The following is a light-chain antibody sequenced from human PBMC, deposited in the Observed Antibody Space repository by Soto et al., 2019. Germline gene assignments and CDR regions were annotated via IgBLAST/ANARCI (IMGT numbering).Light chain of an antibody. CDR1: QSISSSY. J-gene: IGKJ3*01. CDR2: GAS. V-gene: IGKV3-20*01. Sequence: EIVLTQSPGTLSLSPGERATLSCRASQSISSSYLAWYQQKPGQAPRLLIYGASNRATGIPDRFSGSGSGTDVTLTISRLEPEDLAVYYCQHYGNSLFTFGPGTKVDIK. CDR3: QHYGNSLFT.